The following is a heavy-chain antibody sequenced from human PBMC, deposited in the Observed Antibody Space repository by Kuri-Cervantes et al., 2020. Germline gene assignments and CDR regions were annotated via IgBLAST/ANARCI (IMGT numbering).Heavy chain of an antibody. Sequence: SETLSLTCTVSGGSISSGDYYWSWIRQPPGKGLEWIGYIYYSGSTYYNPSLKSRVTIPVDTSKNQFSLKLSSVTAADTAVYYCARDAASMVRGVILYYYGMDVWGQGTTVTVSS. D-gene: IGHD3-10*01. V-gene: IGHV4-30-4*01. J-gene: IGHJ6*02. CDR1: GGSISSGDYY. CDR2: IYYSGST. CDR3: ARDAASMVRGVILYYYGMDV.